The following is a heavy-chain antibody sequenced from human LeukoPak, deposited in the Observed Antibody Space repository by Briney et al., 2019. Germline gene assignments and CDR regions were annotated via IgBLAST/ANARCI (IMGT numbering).Heavy chain of an antibody. CDR3: ASGIEIAVAGTNDAFDI. V-gene: IGHV1-2*02. D-gene: IGHD6-19*01. Sequence: GASVKVSCTASGYTFTGYYMHWVRQAPGQGLEWMGWINPNSGGTNYAQKFQGRVTMTRDTSISTAYMELSRLRSDDTAVYYCASGIEIAVAGTNDAFDIWGQGTMVTVSS. CDR2: INPNSGGT. CDR1: GYTFTGYY. J-gene: IGHJ3*02.